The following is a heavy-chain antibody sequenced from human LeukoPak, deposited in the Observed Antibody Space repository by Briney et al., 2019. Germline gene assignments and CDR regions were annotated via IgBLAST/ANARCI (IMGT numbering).Heavy chain of an antibody. CDR1: GFTFSSYA. Sequence: GGSLRLSCAASGFTFSSYAMHWVRQAPGKGLEWVAVISYDGSNKYYADSVKGRFTISRDNAKNSLYLQMNSLRAEDTAVYYCARVGSSGWDTIFDYWGQGTLVTVSS. D-gene: IGHD6-19*01. J-gene: IGHJ4*02. CDR2: ISYDGSNK. CDR3: ARVGSSGWDTIFDY. V-gene: IGHV3-30-3*01.